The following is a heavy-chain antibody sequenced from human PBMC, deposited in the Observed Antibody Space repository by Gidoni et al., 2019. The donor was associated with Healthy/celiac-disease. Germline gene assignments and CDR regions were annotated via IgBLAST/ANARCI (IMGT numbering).Heavy chain of an antibody. D-gene: IGHD1-1*01. V-gene: IGHV3-30*03. CDR3: ATELEPVSYCDY. CDR2: ISYDGSNK. CDR1: GFTFSSYG. Sequence: QVPLGESGGGVVQPGRYLRLACAASGFTFSSYGMHWVRQAPGKGLEWVAVISYDGSNKYYADSVKGRVTISRDNSKNTLYLQMTSLRAEDTAVYYCATELEPVSYCDYWGQGTLVTVSS. J-gene: IGHJ4*02.